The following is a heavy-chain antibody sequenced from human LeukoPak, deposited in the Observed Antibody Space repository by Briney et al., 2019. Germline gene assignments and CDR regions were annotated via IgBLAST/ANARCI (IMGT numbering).Heavy chain of an antibody. D-gene: IGHD1-26*01. CDR2: IYYSGST. J-gene: IGHJ4*02. V-gene: IGHV4-39*01. CDR3: ARSPSETYWSPDY. Sequence: SETLSLTCTVSGGSFSSSFYSWGWIRQPPGKGLEWIGSIYYSGSTYYNPSLKSRVTMSVDTSKNQFSLKLSSVTAADTAVYYCARSPSETYWSPDYWGQGTLVTVSS. CDR1: GGSFSSSFYS.